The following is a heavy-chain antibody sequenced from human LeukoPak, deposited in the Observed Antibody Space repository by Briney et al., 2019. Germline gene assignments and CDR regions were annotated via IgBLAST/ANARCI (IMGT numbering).Heavy chain of an antibody. J-gene: IGHJ4*02. Sequence: GGSLRLSCTASGFTFGDYAMSWFRQAPGKGLEWVGFIRSQAYGGTTEYAASVKGRFSIARDDSKSVAYLQMNSLKTEDTAVYYCSRSQVEMARIAYYFDYWGQGTLVTVSS. V-gene: IGHV3-49*03. CDR3: SRSQVEMARIAYYFDY. CDR1: GFTFGDYA. D-gene: IGHD5-24*01. CDR2: IRSQAYGGTT.